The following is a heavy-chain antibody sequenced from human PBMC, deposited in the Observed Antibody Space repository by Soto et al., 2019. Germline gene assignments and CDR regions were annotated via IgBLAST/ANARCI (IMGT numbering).Heavy chain of an antibody. J-gene: IGHJ4*02. D-gene: IGHD6-19*01. Sequence: EVQLVESGGGLVQPGGSLRLSCAASGFTFSNYWMHWVRQVPWKGLVWVSRINSDGSSTSYADSVEGRFTISRDNAKNTLYPQMNSLGAGDTAVYYCARLLAVAGINYWGQGTLVTVSS. CDR2: INSDGSST. CDR1: GFTFSNYW. V-gene: IGHV3-74*01. CDR3: ARLLAVAGINY.